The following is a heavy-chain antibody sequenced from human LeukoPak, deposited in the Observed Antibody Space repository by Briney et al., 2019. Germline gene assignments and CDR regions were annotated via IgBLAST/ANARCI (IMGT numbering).Heavy chain of an antibody. CDR1: GFTFSSYS. CDR3: ARATRYCSSTSCYEADAFDI. V-gene: IGHV3-21*01. J-gene: IGHJ3*02. Sequence: GGSLRLSCAASGFTFSSYSMNWVRQAPGKGLEWVSSISSSSGYIYYADSVKGRFTISRDNAKNSLYLQMNSLRAEDTAVYYCARATRYCSSTSCYEADAFDIWGQGTMVTVSS. D-gene: IGHD2-2*01. CDR2: ISSSSGYI.